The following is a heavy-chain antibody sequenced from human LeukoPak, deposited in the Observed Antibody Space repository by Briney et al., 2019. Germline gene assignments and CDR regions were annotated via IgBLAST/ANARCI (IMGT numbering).Heavy chain of an antibody. D-gene: IGHD3-9*01. CDR1: GGSISSGGYS. J-gene: IGHJ5*02. CDR2: IYHSGST. CDR3: AREGVERYFDWLPPNWFDP. V-gene: IGHV4-30-2*01. Sequence: SQTLSLTCAVSGGSISSGGYSWSWIRQPPGKGLEWIGYIYHSGSTYYNPSLKSRVTISVDRSKNQFSLKLSSVTAADTAVYYCAREGVERYFDWLPPNWFDPWGQGTLVAVSS.